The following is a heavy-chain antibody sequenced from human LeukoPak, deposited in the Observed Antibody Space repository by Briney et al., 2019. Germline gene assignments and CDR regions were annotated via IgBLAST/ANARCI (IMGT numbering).Heavy chain of an antibody. Sequence: ASVKVSCKASGYTFTGQYLHWVRQAPGQGLEWMGWITPNSGGTKYAQLSQGRITLTRDTSTSTAYMELKNLGSDDTAVYYCARDLGQAVVVTAMNYFKHWGQGTLVTVSS. CDR3: ARDLGQAVVVTAMNYFKH. J-gene: IGHJ1*01. CDR2: ITPNSGGT. CDR1: GYTFTGQY. V-gene: IGHV1-2*02. D-gene: IGHD2-21*02.